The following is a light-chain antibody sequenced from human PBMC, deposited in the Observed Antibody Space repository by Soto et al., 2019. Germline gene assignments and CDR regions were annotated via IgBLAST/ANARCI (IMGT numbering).Light chain of an antibody. V-gene: IGKV3-15*01. CDR3: PQYNNWPTWT. Sequence: EIVMTQSPATLSVSPVERATLSFIASHTVSSNLAWYQQKPGQAPRLLIYGASTRATGIPARFSGSGSETEFTLTISSLQAEDSAVYFCPQYNNWPTWTFGQGTKVDIK. CDR2: GAS. CDR1: HTVSSN. J-gene: IGKJ1*01.